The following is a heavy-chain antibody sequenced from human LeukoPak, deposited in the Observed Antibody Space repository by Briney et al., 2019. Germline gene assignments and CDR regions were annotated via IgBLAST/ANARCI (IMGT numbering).Heavy chain of an antibody. CDR1: GGTFTTCA. V-gene: IGHV1-69*01. J-gene: IGHJ4*02. D-gene: IGHD6-19*01. Sequence: SVKVSCKASGGTFTTCAISCMRQAPGQGRQWMGAIVPIFGKSHYAQKLQGRLTITADESTNTAFMELARLTADDTAVYYCARDSLAGTWPSDYWGQGILVTVSS. CDR2: IVPIFGKS. CDR3: ARDSLAGTWPSDY.